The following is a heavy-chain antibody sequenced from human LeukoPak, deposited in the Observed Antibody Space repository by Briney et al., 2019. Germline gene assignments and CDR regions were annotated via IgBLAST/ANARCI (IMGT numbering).Heavy chain of an antibody. V-gene: IGHV1-18*01. CDR3: ARDFYSNSPTPLGDF. D-gene: IGHD4-11*01. J-gene: IGHJ4*02. CDR2: ISAYNGNT. CDR1: GGTFSSYA. Sequence: ASVKVSCKASGGTFSSYAISWVRQAPGQGLEWMGWISAYNGNTNYAKKFQGRVTMTTDTSTSTAYVELRSLGSDDTAVYYCARDFYSNSPTPLGDFWGQGTLVTVSP.